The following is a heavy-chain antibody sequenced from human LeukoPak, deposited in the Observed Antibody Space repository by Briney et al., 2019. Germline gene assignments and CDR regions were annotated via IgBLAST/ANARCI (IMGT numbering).Heavy chain of an antibody. D-gene: IGHD3-3*01. CDR2: IHYSGST. Sequence: SETLSLTCTVSGGPISNYFWSWIRQPPGKGLEWIGYIHYSGSTNYNPSLKSRVTISVDTSKNQFSLKLSSVTAADTAVYYCARYDFWSGPKFDYWGQGTLVTVSS. CDR3: ARYDFWSGPKFDY. V-gene: IGHV4-59*01. J-gene: IGHJ4*02. CDR1: GGPISNYF.